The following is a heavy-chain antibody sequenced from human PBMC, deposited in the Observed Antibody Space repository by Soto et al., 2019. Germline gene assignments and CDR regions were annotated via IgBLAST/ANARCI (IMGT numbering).Heavy chain of an antibody. J-gene: IGHJ3*02. V-gene: IGHV3-30-3*01. CDR3: ARALSDAFDI. CDR2: ISYDGSNK. Sequence: GGSLRLSCAASGFTFSSYAMHWVRQAPGKGLEWVAVISYDGSNKYYADSVKGRFTISRDNSKNTLYLQMNSLRAEDTAVYYCARALSDAFDIWGQGTMVTVSS. CDR1: GFTFSSYA.